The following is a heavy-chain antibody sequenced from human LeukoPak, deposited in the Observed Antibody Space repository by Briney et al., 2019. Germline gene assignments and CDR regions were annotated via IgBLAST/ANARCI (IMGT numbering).Heavy chain of an antibody. Sequence: PSETLSLTCTVSGGSIISYYWSWIRQPPGKGLEWIGHIYYSGSTNYNPSLNSRVTISVDTSKNQFSLKLSSVTAADTAVYYCARDRWNDVRFDPWGQGTLVTVSS. J-gene: IGHJ5*02. D-gene: IGHD1-1*01. V-gene: IGHV4-59*01. CDR3: ARDRWNDVRFDP. CDR2: IYYSGST. CDR1: GGSIISYY.